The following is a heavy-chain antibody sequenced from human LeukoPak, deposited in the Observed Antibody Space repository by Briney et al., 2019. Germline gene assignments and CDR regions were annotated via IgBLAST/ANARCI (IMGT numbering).Heavy chain of an antibody. CDR1: GFTFSSYG. D-gene: IGHD1-26*01. Sequence: PGGSLRLSCAASGFTFSSYGMNWVRQAPGKGLEWVSYISSSSSTIYYADSVKGRFTISRDSAKNSLYLQMNSLRDEDTAVYYCAPHRDGSYPFDFWGQGTLVTVSS. J-gene: IGHJ4*02. V-gene: IGHV3-48*02. CDR3: APHRDGSYPFDF. CDR2: ISSSSSTI.